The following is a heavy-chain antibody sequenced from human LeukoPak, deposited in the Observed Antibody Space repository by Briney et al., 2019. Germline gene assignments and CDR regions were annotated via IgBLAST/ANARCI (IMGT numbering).Heavy chain of an antibody. CDR1: GYNFINYG. J-gene: IGHJ4*02. D-gene: IGHD1-14*01. CDR3: ARVARTAVGIRYYFDE. V-gene: IGHV1-18*01. Sequence: GASVKVSCKASGYNFINYGISWVRQAPGQGLDWMGWISTYNGNSIYAQKFQGRVTMTTDTSTSTGYMDLRSLTSDDTAVYYCARVARTAVGIRYYFDEWGQGTLVSVPS. CDR2: ISTYNGNS.